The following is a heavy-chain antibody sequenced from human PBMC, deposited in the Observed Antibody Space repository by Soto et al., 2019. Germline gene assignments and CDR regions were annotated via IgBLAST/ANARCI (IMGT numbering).Heavy chain of an antibody. V-gene: IGHV3-33*01. D-gene: IGHD5-12*01. CDR2: IWYDGSNK. J-gene: IGHJ4*01. CDR3: ARRYSGYVLDY. Sequence: QVQLVESGGGVVQPGRSLRLSCAASGFTFSSYGMHWVRQAPGKGLEWVAVIWYDGSNKYYADSVKGRFTISRDNSKNTLYLQMNSLRAEDTAVYYCARRYSGYVLDYWGHGTLVTVSS. CDR1: GFTFSSYG.